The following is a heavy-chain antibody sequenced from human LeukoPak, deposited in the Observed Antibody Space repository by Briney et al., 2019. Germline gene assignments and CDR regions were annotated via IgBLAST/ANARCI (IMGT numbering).Heavy chain of an antibody. CDR1: GFTVSSNY. Sequence: TGGSLRLSCAASGFTVSSNYMSWVRQAPGKGLEWVSVIYSGGSTYYADSVKGRFTISRDNSKNTLYLQMNSLRAEDTAVYYCARDVYSSEPNAFDIWGQGTMVTVSS. J-gene: IGHJ3*02. CDR3: ARDVYSSEPNAFDI. D-gene: IGHD6-19*01. V-gene: IGHV3-53*01. CDR2: IYSGGST.